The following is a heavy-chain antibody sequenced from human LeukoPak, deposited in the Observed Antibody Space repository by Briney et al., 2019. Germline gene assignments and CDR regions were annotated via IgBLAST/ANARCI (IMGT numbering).Heavy chain of an antibody. J-gene: IGHJ5*02. D-gene: IGHD3-10*01. V-gene: IGHV1-2*02. CDR1: GYTFTGYY. Sequence: VASVKVSCKASGYTFTGYYIHWVRQAPGQGPEWMGWINPHSGATNYAQKFQGRVTMTRDTSISTAFVELSSLRSDDTAMYYCSRDLLMYYSGSGESTWGQGTQVTVSS. CDR3: SRDLLMYYSGSGEST. CDR2: INPHSGAT.